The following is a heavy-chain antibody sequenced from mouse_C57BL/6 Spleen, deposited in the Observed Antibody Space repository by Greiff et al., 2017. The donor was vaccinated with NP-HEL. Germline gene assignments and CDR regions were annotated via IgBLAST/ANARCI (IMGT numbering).Heavy chain of an antibody. D-gene: IGHD2-4*01. CDR3: ARGYYDLPMDY. CDR1: GYAFSSSW. J-gene: IGHJ4*01. CDR2: IYPGDGDT. V-gene: IGHV1-82*01. Sequence: QVQLQQSGPELVKPGASVKISCKASGYAFSSSWMNWVKQRPGKGLEWIGRIYPGDGDTNYNGKFKGKATLTADKSSSTAYMQLSSLTSEDSAVYFCARGYYDLPMDYWGQGTSVTVSS.